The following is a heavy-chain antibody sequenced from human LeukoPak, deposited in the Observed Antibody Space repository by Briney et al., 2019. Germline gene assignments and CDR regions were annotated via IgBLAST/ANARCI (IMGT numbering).Heavy chain of an antibody. J-gene: IGHJ4*02. CDR2: ISSSSSYI. CDR3: ARGSDYVWGSYRYRPSLFDY. Sequence: GGSLRLSCAASGFTFSSYSMNWVRQAPGKGLEWVSSISSSSSYIYYADSVKGRFTISRDNAKNSLYLQMNSLRAEDTAVYYCARGSDYVWGSYRYRPSLFDYWGQGTLVTVSS. D-gene: IGHD3-16*02. V-gene: IGHV3-21*01. CDR1: GFTFSSYS.